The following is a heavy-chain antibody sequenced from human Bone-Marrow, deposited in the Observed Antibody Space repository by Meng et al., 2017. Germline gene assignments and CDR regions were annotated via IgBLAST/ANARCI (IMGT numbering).Heavy chain of an antibody. V-gene: IGHV4-34*01. CDR3: ARQKFSYGLGPPAY. D-gene: IGHD5-18*01. CDR1: GGSFRGYF. Sequence: QVQLKQWGAGLLKPSETLSITCGVYGGSFRGYFWAWLRQPPGKGLEWMGEINHRGSTNYNPSLKSRVTISVDTSKSQVSLNLSSVTAADTAVYYCARQKFSYGLGPPAYWGQGTLVTVSS. CDR2: INHRGST. J-gene: IGHJ4*02.